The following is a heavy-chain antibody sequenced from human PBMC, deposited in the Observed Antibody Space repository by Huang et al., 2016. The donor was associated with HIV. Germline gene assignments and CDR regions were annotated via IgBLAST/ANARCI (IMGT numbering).Heavy chain of an antibody. D-gene: IGHD3-10*01. CDR3: ARVGSDAFDI. V-gene: IGHV4-59*01. CDR1: GGSISGYH. Sequence: VQLQESGPGLVKPSETLSLTCTVSGGSISGYHWSWIRQSPGRKLEWLAFVYYTVTTSYNHSLKSRVAISMDTSKSQFFLRLSSVSAADTAKYYCARVGSDAFDIWGPGTMVTVS. CDR2: VYYTVTT. J-gene: IGHJ3*02.